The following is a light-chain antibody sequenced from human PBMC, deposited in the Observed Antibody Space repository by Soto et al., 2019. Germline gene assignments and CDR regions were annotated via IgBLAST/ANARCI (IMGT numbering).Light chain of an antibody. J-gene: IGKJ3*01. CDR2: SAS. CDR3: QQYNDWLFT. CDR1: QSVSSN. V-gene: IGKV3-15*01. Sequence: EILMTQSPATLSVSPGETATLSCRASQSVSSNLAWYQQKPAQAPRLLIYSASTRATGIPARFSGSGSGTEFTLTISSLQSEEFAVYYCQQYNDWLFTFGPGTKVDLK.